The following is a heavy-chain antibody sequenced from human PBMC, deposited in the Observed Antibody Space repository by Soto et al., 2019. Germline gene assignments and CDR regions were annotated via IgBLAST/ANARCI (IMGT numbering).Heavy chain of an antibody. CDR3: ARDVDTAMVSRYGMDV. Sequence: SVEVSCKASGGTFSSYAISWVRQAPGQGLEWMGGIIPIFGTANYAQKFQGRVTITADESTSTAYMELSSLRSEDTAVYYCARDVDTAMVSRYGMDVWGQGTTVTVSS. J-gene: IGHJ6*02. D-gene: IGHD5-18*01. V-gene: IGHV1-69*13. CDR2: IIPIFGTA. CDR1: GGTFSSYA.